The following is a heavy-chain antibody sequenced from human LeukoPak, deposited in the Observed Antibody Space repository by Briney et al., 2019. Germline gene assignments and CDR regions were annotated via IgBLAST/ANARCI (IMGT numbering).Heavy chain of an antibody. CDR1: GGTFSSYA. Sequence: SVKVSCKASGGTFSSYAISWVRQAPGQGLEWMGRIIPIFGTANYAQKFQGRVTITTDESTSTAYMELSSLRSEDTAVYYCARPVGAYDFRSGYGLNAEYFQHWGQGTLVTVSS. CDR2: IIPIFGTA. CDR3: ARPVGAYDFRSGYGLNAEYFQH. J-gene: IGHJ1*01. D-gene: IGHD3-3*01. V-gene: IGHV1-69*05.